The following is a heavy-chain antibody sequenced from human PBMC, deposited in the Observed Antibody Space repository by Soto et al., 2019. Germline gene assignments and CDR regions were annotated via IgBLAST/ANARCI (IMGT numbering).Heavy chain of an antibody. D-gene: IGHD4-17*01. CDR2: ISYDGSNK. Sequence: GGSLRLSCAASGFTFSSYGMHWVRQAPGKGLEWVAVISYDGSNKYYADSVKGRFTISRDNSKNTLYLQMNSLRAEDTAVYYCAKEEFNDYGDYGNTDYWGQGTLVTVSS. J-gene: IGHJ4*02. V-gene: IGHV3-30*18. CDR1: GFTFSSYG. CDR3: AKEEFNDYGDYGNTDY.